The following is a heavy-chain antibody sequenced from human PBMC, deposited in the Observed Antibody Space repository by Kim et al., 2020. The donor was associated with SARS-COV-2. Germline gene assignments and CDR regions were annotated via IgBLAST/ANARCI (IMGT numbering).Heavy chain of an antibody. CDR1: GFTFSRNA. Sequence: GGSLRLSCAASGFTFSRNAMNWVRQVPGKGLEWVSAITTSSTYIYYADSVKGRSTISRDDAKNPLYLQMNSLRAEDTAEYYCARDGQIVRFDYGGQGTL. J-gene: IGHJ4*02. CDR3: ARDGQIVRFDY. CDR2: ITTSSTYI. D-gene: IGHD6-6*01. V-gene: IGHV3-21*01.